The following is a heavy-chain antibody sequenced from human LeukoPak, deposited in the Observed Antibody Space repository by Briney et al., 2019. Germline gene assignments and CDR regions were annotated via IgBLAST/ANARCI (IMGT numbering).Heavy chain of an antibody. D-gene: IGHD3-22*01. V-gene: IGHV3-23*01. J-gene: IGHJ4*02. CDR2: ISGSGGST. CDR1: GFTVSSNS. Sequence: GGSLRLSCTVSGFTVSSNSMSWVRQAPGKGLEWVSAISGSGGSTYYADSVKGRFTISRDNSKNTPYLQMNSLRAEDTAVYYCAKGSSVYYDSSGYYWGQGTLVTVSS. CDR3: AKGSSVYYDSSGYY.